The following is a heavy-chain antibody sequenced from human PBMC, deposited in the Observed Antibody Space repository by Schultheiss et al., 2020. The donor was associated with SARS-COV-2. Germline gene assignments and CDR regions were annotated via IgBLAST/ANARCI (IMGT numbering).Heavy chain of an antibody. Sequence: GGSLRLSCAASGFTFSSYWMSWVRQAPGKGLEWVANIKQDGSERYYVDSVKGRFTISRDNSKNTLYLQMNSLRAEDTAVYYCASTVTTPDAFDIWGQGTMVTVSS. CDR3: ASTVTTPDAFDI. CDR2: IKQDGSER. CDR1: GFTFSSYW. D-gene: IGHD4-17*01. V-gene: IGHV3-7*01. J-gene: IGHJ3*02.